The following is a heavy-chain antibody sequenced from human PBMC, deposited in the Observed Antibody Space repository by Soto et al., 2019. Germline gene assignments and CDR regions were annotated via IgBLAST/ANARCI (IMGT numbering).Heavy chain of an antibody. V-gene: IGHV3-23*01. J-gene: IGHJ4*02. CDR2: ISGSGGST. Sequence: PVGSLRLSCAASGFTFSSYAMSWVRQAPGKGLEWVSAISGSGGSTYYADSVKGRFTISRDNSKNTLYLQMNSLRAEDTAVYYCAKDQSGDSSGYYYPGYYFDYWGQGTLVTVPQ. CDR3: AKDQSGDSSGYYYPGYYFDY. D-gene: IGHD3-22*01. CDR1: GFTFSSYA.